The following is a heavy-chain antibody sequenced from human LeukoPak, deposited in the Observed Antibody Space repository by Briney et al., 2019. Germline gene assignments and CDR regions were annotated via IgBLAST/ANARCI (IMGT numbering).Heavy chain of an antibody. Sequence: HPGGSLRLSCAASGFTVSSNYMGWVRQAPGKGLEWVAVIAYDGNSKYYADSVQGRFTISRDNSKNTLDLQMNSLRGEDTAVYYCVSFYETYWGRGTLVTVSS. CDR1: GFTVSSNY. CDR3: VSFYETY. CDR2: IAYDGNSK. V-gene: IGHV3-30-3*01. J-gene: IGHJ4*02. D-gene: IGHD2/OR15-2a*01.